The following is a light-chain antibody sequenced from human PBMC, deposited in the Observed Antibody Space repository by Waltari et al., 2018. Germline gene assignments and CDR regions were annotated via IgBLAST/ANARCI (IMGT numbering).Light chain of an antibody. CDR1: SSDVGPYNY. CDR3: GTSTTTRNHV. Sequence: QSALTQPASVSGSPGQSTTISCPGTSSDVGPYNYVCWYQQHPGKAPKLIIYDVSVRPSGVSNRFSGSKSGNTASLTISGLHTEDEADYYCGTSTTTRNHVFGTGTKVTVL. CDR2: DVS. J-gene: IGLJ1*01. V-gene: IGLV2-14*03.